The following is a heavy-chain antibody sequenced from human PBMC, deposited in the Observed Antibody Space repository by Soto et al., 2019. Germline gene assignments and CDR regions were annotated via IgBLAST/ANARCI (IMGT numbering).Heavy chain of an antibody. CDR1: GGSVSSGSYY. J-gene: IGHJ4*02. CDR2: IYYSGST. Sequence: SQTLSLTCTVSGGSVSSGSYYWRWIRQPPGKGLEWIGYIYYSGSTNYNPSLKSRVTISVDTSKNQFSLKLSSVTAADTAVYYCASYYGSGSYYHPGYWGQGTLVTVSS. D-gene: IGHD3-10*01. CDR3: ASYYGSGSYYHPGY. V-gene: IGHV4-61*01.